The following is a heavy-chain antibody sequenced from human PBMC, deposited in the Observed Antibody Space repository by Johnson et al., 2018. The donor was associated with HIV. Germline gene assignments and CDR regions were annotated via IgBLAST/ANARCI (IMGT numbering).Heavy chain of an antibody. CDR1: GFTFSSYG. J-gene: IGHJ3*02. Sequence: QVQLVESGGGVVQPGRSLRLSCVASGFTFSSYGMHWVRQTPGKGLEWVAVISYNGTNTWYADSVKGRFTISRDNSTNTMYLQLNSLRPEDTAVYYCVKDRGGRFSGSYLSLRVGAFDIWGQGTLVTVSS. V-gene: IGHV3-30*18. D-gene: IGHD1-26*01. CDR2: ISYNGTNT. CDR3: VKDRGGRFSGSYLSLRVGAFDI.